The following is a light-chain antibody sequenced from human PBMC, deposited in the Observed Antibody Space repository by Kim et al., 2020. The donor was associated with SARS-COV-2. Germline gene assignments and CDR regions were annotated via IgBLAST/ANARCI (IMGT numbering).Light chain of an antibody. CDR1: SSDVGGYNH. J-gene: IGLJ1*01. Sequence: GQSITISCTGTSSDVGGYNHVSWYQQHPGKAPKVLIYDVSNRPSGVSNHFSGSKSGNSASLTISGLQAEDEADYYCTSYTSSGTYVFGTGTKVTVL. V-gene: IGLV2-14*03. CDR2: DVS. CDR3: TSYTSSGTYV.